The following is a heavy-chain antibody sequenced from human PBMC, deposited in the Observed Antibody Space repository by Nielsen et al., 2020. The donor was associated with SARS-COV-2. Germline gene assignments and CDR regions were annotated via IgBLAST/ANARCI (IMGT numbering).Heavy chain of an antibody. CDR1: GFTFSDYA. D-gene: IGHD3-10*01. J-gene: IGHJ6*02. CDR3: AKGNSRLSWFGELALYYYYYGMDV. V-gene: IGHV3-23*01. CDR2: ISTNGGGT. Sequence: GESLKISCVASGFTFSDYAMSWVRQAPGKGLEWVSSISTNGGGTYYAESVKGRLTISRDNSKNTMYLEMNSLRVEDSALYFCAKGNSRLSWFGELALYYYYYGMDVWGPGTTVTVSS.